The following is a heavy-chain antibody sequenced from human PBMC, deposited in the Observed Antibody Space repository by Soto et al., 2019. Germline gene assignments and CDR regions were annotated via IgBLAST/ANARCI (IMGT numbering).Heavy chain of an antibody. D-gene: IGHD3-22*01. Sequence: EVQLLESGGGLVQPGGSLRLSCAASGFTFSSYAMSWVRQAPGKGLEWVSAISGSGGSTYYADSVQGRFTISRDNSKNPLYLQMNSLRAEDTAVYYCAKDTHYYDSSGYYYFVFDYWGHGTLVTVSS. CDR3: AKDTHYYDSSGYYYFVFDY. CDR1: GFTFSSYA. V-gene: IGHV3-23*01. J-gene: IGHJ4*01. CDR2: ISGSGGST.